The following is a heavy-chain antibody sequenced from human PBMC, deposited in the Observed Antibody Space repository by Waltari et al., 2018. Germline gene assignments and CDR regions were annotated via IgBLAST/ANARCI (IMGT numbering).Heavy chain of an antibody. CDR2: ISYDGSNK. CDR3: AAGYFDWLNDAFDI. D-gene: IGHD3-9*01. J-gene: IGHJ3*02. CDR1: GFTFSSYA. Sequence: QVQLVESGGGVVQPGRSLRLSCAASGFTFSSYAMHWVRQAPGKGLEWVAVISYDGSNKYYADSVKGRFTISRDNSKNTLYLQMNSLRAEDTAVYYCAAGYFDWLNDAFDIWGQGTMVTVSS. V-gene: IGHV3-30-3*01.